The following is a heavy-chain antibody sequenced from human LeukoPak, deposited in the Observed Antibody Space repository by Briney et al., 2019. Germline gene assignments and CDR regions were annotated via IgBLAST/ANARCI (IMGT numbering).Heavy chain of an antibody. CDR3: ARASGPFDY. Sequence: GGSLRLSCAASGFTFSIYGMHWVRQAPGKGLQWVAVIWNDGSNKYYADSVKGRFTISRDNSKNTLYLQMNSLRAEDTAVYSCARASGPFDYWGQGTLVTVSS. D-gene: IGHD3-10*01. J-gene: IGHJ4*02. CDR2: IWNDGSNK. CDR1: GFTFSIYG. V-gene: IGHV3-33*01.